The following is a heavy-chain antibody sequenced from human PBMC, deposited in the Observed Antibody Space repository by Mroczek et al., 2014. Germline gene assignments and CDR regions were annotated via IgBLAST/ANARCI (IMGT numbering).Heavy chain of an antibody. J-gene: IGHJ6*02. CDR2: INHSGST. V-gene: IGHV4-34*01. CDR1: GGSFSGYY. Sequence: QVQLQQWGAGLLKPSETLSLTCAVYGGSFSGYYWSWIRQPPGKGLEWIGEINHSGSTNYNPSLKSRVTISVDTSKNQFSLKLSSVTAADTAVYYCARGRRYQLPPYYYYGMDVWGQGTTVTVSS. CDR3: ARGRRYQLPPYYYYGMDV. D-gene: IGHD2-2*01.